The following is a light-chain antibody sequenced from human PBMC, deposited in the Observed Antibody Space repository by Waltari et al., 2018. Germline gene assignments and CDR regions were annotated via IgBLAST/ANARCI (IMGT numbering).Light chain of an antibody. V-gene: IGKV3-15*01. CDR3: QQYNQWPRT. Sequence: DIVMTQSPATLSVSPGESATLSCRASPSVSSKLAWYQQIPGQAPRLPIYDASTRATSIPTRVIAGGAGTEFSRSISNLQSGDFAVYYCQQYNQWPRTFGQGTKVEIK. J-gene: IGKJ1*01. CDR2: DAS. CDR1: PSVSSK.